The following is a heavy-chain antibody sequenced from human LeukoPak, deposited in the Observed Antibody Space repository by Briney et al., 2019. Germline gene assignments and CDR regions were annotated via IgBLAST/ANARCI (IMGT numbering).Heavy chain of an antibody. J-gene: IGHJ4*02. CDR3: ARYYCGTSYCPGVDY. Sequence: SETLSLTCTVSGGSISSYYWSWIRQRPGEGLEWIGYISYYGTPFYNPSFRSRLTISRDTPRNQFSLNLSSVTAADTALYYCARYYCGTSYCPGVDYWGQGALVTVSS. V-gene: IGHV4-59*06. D-gene: IGHD2-21*01. CDR1: GGSISSYY. CDR2: ISYYGTP.